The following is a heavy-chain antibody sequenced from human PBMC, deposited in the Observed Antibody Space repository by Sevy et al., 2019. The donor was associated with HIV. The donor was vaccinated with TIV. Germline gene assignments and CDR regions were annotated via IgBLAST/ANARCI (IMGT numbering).Heavy chain of an antibody. CDR1: GFTFDNFA. D-gene: IGHD6-13*01. V-gene: IGHV3-9*01. CDR3: AKDMKAAAARTGYYYYGMDV. J-gene: IGHJ6*02. CDR2: ISWNSAKI. Sequence: GGSLRLSCAASGFTFDNFAMHWVRQAPGKGLEWVSGISWNSAKIGYAHSVKGRFTISRDNTKNSLYLQMNSLRAEDTALYYCAKDMKAAAARTGYYYYGMDVWGQGTTVTVSS.